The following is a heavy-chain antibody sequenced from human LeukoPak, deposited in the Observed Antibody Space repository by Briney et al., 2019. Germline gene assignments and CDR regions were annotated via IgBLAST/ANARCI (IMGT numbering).Heavy chain of an antibody. J-gene: IGHJ4*02. D-gene: IGHD1-1*01. V-gene: IGHV1-69*06. Sequence: SVKVSCKASGGTFSSYAISWVRQAPGQGLEWMGGIIPIFGTANYAQKFQGRVTITADKSTSTAYMELSRLRSDDTAVYYCARGYRNWNDKVLAYWGQGTLVTVSS. CDR1: GGTFSSYA. CDR2: IIPIFGTA. CDR3: ARGYRNWNDKVLAY.